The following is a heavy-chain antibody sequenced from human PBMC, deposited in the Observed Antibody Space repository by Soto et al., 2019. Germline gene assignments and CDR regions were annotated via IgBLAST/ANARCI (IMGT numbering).Heavy chain of an antibody. Sequence: SVKVSCKASGGTFSSYTISCVRQAPGQGLEWMGRIIPILGIANYAQKFQGRVTITADKSTSTAYMELSSLRSEDTAVYYCARVALYSSSSYYYMDVWGKGTTVTVSS. CDR3: ARVALYSSSSYYYMDV. CDR1: GGTFSSYT. CDR2: IIPILGIA. J-gene: IGHJ6*03. D-gene: IGHD6-6*01. V-gene: IGHV1-69*02.